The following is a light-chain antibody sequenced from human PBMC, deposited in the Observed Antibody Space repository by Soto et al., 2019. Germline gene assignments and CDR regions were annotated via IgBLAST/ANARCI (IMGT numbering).Light chain of an antibody. J-gene: IGLJ3*02. CDR3: NSYAGSNNWV. CDR2: EVS. Sequence: QSALTQPPSASGSPGQSVTISCTGTSSNVGGYNYVSCYQQHPGKAPKLMIYEVSKRPSGVPDRFSGSKSGNTASLTVSGLQAEDEADYYCNSYAGSNNWVFGGGTKVTAL. CDR1: SSNVGGYNY. V-gene: IGLV2-8*01.